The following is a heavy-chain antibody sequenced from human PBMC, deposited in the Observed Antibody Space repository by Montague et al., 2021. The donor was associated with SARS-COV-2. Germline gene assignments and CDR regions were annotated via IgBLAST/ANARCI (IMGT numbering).Heavy chain of an antibody. J-gene: IGHJ5*02. V-gene: IGHV4-39*01. D-gene: IGHD1-26*01. Sequence: SETLSLTCSVSGDSMSGSNSHWGWIRQPPGKGLESIGSISYTGSTSYSASLKSRVTMSVDTSKNEFSLRLSSVTASDTAVYYCARLYIQKTLVGASRRRWFDPWGQGTLVTVSS. CDR2: ISYTGST. CDR1: GDSMSGSNSH. CDR3: ARLYIQKTLVGASRRRWFDP.